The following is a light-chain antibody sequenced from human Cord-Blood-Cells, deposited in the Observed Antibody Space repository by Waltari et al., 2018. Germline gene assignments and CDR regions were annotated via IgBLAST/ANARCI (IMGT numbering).Light chain of an antibody. V-gene: IGKV3-11*01. Sequence: EIVLTQSPATLSLSPGERATLSCRASQSVRSYLAWYQQKPGQAPRLLIYDASNRASVNPGRYIASGSGTGFTLTISCLEPEDFAVYYCQRRSNWPPITFGQGKRLEIK. J-gene: IGKJ5*01. CDR3: QRRSNWPPIT. CDR1: QSVRSY. CDR2: DAS.